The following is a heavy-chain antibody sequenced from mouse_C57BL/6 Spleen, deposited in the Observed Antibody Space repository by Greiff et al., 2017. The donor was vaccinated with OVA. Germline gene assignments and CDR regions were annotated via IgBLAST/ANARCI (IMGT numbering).Heavy chain of an antibody. CDR1: GFTFSDYY. CDR2: INYDGSST. V-gene: IGHV5-16*01. CDR3: ARADDYDGYWYFDV. J-gene: IGHJ1*03. Sequence: EVKLVESEGGLVQPGRSMKLSCTASGFTFSDYYMAWVRQVPEKGLEWVANINYDGSSTYYLDSLKSRFIISRDNAKNILYLQMSSLKSEDTATYYCARADDYDGYWYFDVWGTGTTVTVSS. D-gene: IGHD2-4*01.